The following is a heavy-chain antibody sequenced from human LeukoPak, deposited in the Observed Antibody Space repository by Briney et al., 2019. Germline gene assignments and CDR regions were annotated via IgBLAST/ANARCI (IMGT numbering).Heavy chain of an antibody. V-gene: IGHV4-39*01. Sequence: SETLSLTCTVSGGSISSSCYYWGWIRQPPGKGLEWIGSIYYSGSTYYNPSLKSRVTISVDTSKNQFSLKLSSVTAADTAAYYCARHVRRGLSYGGNSNYYFDYWGQGTLVTVSS. J-gene: IGHJ4*02. D-gene: IGHD4-23*01. CDR1: GGSISSSCYY. CDR2: IYYSGST. CDR3: ARHVRRGLSYGGNSNYYFDY.